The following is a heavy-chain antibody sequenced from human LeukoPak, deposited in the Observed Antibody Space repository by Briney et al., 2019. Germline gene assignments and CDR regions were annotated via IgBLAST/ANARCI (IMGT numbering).Heavy chain of an antibody. J-gene: IGHJ6*03. CDR1: GFMFSRLG. CDR3: AKEGDQFRGYLDA. Sequence: PGGSLRLSCAPSGFMFSRLGMQWVRQAPGGGLEWVAMIWHDGSVEEYADSVKGRFTISRDNSQNTLYLQMNSLTDNDTAVYYCAKEGDQFRGYLDAWRKGNTVTVSS. CDR2: IWHDGSVE. D-gene: IGHD3-16*01. V-gene: IGHV3-33*06.